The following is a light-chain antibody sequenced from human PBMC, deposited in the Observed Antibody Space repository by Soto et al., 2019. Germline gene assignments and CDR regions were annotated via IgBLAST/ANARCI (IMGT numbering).Light chain of an antibody. CDR3: QQYNDWPPIT. CDR2: YAS. V-gene: IGKV3-15*01. Sequence: EIMMTQSPATLSVSPGERATLSCWASQSVGNNLAWYQQKPGQVPRLLIYYASTRATGIAARFSGSGSGTEFTLTISSLQSEDFALYYCQQYNDWPPITFGQGTRLEIK. J-gene: IGKJ5*01. CDR1: QSVGNN.